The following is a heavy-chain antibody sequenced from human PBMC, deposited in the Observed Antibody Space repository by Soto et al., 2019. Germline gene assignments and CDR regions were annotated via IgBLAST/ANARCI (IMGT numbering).Heavy chain of an antibody. CDR3: ARGIRDYYDSSGYLDY. J-gene: IGHJ4*02. D-gene: IGHD3-22*01. CDR2: IIPIFGTA. V-gene: IGHV1-69*12. Sequence: QVQLVQSGAEVKKPGSSVKVSCKASGGTFSTYAINWVRQAPGQGLKWMGGIIPIFGTANYAQKFQGRVTITADESTSTAYMELSSLRSEHTAVYYCARGIRDYYDSSGYLDYWGQGTLVTVSS. CDR1: GGTFSTYA.